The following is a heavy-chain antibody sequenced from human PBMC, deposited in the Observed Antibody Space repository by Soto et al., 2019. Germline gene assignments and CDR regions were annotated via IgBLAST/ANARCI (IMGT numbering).Heavy chain of an antibody. V-gene: IGHV3-64*01. J-gene: IGHJ3*02. Sequence: GSLRLSCAASGFTFSSYAMHWVRQAPGKGLEYVSAISSNGGSTYYANSVKGRFTISRDNSKNTLYLQMGSLRAEDMAVYYCARVAYGDYSFAFDIWGQGTMVTVSS. CDR2: ISSNGGST. CDR3: ARVAYGDYSFAFDI. CDR1: GFTFSSYA. D-gene: IGHD4-17*01.